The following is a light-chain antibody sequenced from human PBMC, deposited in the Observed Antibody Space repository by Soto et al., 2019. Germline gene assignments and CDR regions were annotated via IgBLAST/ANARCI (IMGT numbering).Light chain of an antibody. J-gene: IGKJ2*01. Sequence: DIVMTQSPLSLPVTPGEPASISCRSSQSLLHSNGYNYLDWYLQKPGQSPQVLIYLGSNRASGVPDRFMGPGSGTDFTLKISRVEAEDVGVYYCMQALQSPRTFGQGTKLEIK. CDR1: QSLLHSNGYNY. V-gene: IGKV2-28*01. CDR3: MQALQSPRT. CDR2: LGS.